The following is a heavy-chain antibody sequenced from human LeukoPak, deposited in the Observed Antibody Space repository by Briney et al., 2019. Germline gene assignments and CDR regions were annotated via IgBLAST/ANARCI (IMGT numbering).Heavy chain of an antibody. D-gene: IGHD3-16*01. J-gene: IGHJ4*02. CDR1: GYSISSGYY. V-gene: IGHV4-38-2*01. CDR2: IYHSGST. CDR3: ASLGGPHDY. Sequence: SQTLSLTCAVSGYSISSGYYWGWIRQPPGKGLEWIGSIYHSGSTYYNPSLKSRVTISVDTSKNQFSLKLSSVTAADTAVYHCASLGGPHDYWGQGTLVTVSS.